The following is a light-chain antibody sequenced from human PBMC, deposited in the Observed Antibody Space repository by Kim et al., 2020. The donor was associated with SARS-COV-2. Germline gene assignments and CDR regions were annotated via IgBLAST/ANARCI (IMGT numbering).Light chain of an antibody. J-gene: IGKJ2*01. CDR3: QQYYTSYT. V-gene: IGKV4-1*01. Sequence: DIVMTQSPDSLAVSLGERATINCKSSQSVLYSSNNKNYLAWYQQKPGQPPKLLIYWASTRESGVPDRFSGSGSGTDFTLTSSSLQAEDVAVYCCQQYYTSYTLGEGTKLEI. CDR2: WAS. CDR1: QSVLYSSNNKNY.